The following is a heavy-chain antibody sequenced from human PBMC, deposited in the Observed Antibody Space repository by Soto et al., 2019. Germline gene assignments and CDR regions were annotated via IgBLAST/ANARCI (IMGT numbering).Heavy chain of an antibody. Sequence: PSETLSLTCTVSGGSISSYRWSWIRQPAGKGRVWIGRFNTYGNTHYNPSLTSRVTVSVDTSRNQFFLTLRSVTAADSAVYRCGRESGETWGYEASWGQGTPVTVSS. D-gene: IGHD5-12*01. V-gene: IGHV4-4*07. CDR3: GRESGETWGYEAS. CDR1: GGSISSYR. CDR2: FNTYGNT. J-gene: IGHJ5*02.